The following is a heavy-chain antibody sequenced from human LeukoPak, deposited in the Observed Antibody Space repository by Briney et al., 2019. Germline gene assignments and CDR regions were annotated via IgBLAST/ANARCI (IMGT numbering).Heavy chain of an antibody. CDR2: FDPEDGET. D-gene: IGHD6-13*01. CDR3: ATLNSSSWLDYFDY. V-gene: IGHV1-24*01. J-gene: IGHJ4*02. CDR1: GYTLTELS. Sequence: ASVKVSCQVSGYTLTELSMHWVRQAPGKGLEWMGGFDPEDGETIYAQKFQGRVTMTEDTSTDTAYMELSSLRSEDTAVYYCATLNSSSWLDYFDYWGQGTLVTVSS.